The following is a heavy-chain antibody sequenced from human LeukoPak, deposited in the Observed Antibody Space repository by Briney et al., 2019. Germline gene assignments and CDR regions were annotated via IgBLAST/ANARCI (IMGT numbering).Heavy chain of an antibody. D-gene: IGHD3-22*01. V-gene: IGHV4-30-4*01. Sequence: PSETLSLTCTVSGGSISSGDYYWSRIRQPPGKGLEWIGYTYYSGSTYYNPSLKSRATISVDTSKNQFSLKLTSVTAADTAVYYCARPYYYDSRIDPWGQGTLVTVSS. J-gene: IGHJ5*02. CDR2: TYYSGST. CDR1: GGSISSGDYY. CDR3: ARPYYYDSRIDP.